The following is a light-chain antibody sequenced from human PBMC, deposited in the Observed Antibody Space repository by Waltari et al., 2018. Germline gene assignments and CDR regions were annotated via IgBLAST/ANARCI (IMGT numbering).Light chain of an antibody. V-gene: IGKV1-39*01. CDR3: QQGYTTPRT. CDR1: QTIRNF. CDR2: AAS. J-gene: IGKJ1*01. Sequence: DIQMTQSPSSLSASVGDRVSITCRASQTIRNFLNWYQQQPGKAPKLLIYAASSLAGGVPSRCSGSASGTDFTLTISSLQPEDFATYYCQQGYTTPRTFGQGTKVEIK.